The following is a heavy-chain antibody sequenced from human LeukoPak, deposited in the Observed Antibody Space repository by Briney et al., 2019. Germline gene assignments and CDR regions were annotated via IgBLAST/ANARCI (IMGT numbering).Heavy chain of an antibody. CDR3: AAERRGTSYYDGKEAFDH. D-gene: IGHD4-23*01. J-gene: IGHJ4*02. V-gene: IGHV3-7*01. CDR2: INEHGTVK. Sequence: EGSLKLSCVVSGFTFSNCWMSWVRQTPGRGLEWVANINEHGTVKHYADSVKGRFTITRDNAKNSLFLQISSLRAEDTAVYFCAAERRGTSYYDGKEAFDHRGQGTPVAVSS. CDR1: GFTFSNCW.